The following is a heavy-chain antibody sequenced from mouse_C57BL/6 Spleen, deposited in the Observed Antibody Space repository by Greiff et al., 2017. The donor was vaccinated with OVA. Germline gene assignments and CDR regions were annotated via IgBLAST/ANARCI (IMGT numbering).Heavy chain of an antibody. CDR2: INPSSGYT. V-gene: IGHV1-4*01. D-gene: IGHD2-1*01. Sequence: VQLQESGAELARPGASVKMSCKASGYTFTSYTMHWVKQRPGQGLEWIGYINPSSGYTKYNQKFKDKATLTSDKSTSTAYLQLSSLTSVDSAVYYCARSYYYDFGYWGQGTALTVSS. CDR1: GYTFTSYT. CDR3: ARSYYYDFGY. J-gene: IGHJ2*01.